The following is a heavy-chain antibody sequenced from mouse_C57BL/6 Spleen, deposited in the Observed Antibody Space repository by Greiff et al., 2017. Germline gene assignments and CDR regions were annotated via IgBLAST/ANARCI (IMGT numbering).Heavy chain of an antibody. V-gene: IGHV1-81*01. CDR2: IYPRSGNT. CDR1: GYTFTSYG. Sequence: QVQLKQSGAELARPGASVKLSCKASGYTFTSYGISWVKQRTGQGLEWIGEIYPRSGNTYYNVKFKGKATLTADKSSSTAYMELRSLTSEDSAVYFCARGDSNYYFDDWGQGTTLTVSS. CDR3: ARGDSNYYFDD. J-gene: IGHJ2*01. D-gene: IGHD2-5*01.